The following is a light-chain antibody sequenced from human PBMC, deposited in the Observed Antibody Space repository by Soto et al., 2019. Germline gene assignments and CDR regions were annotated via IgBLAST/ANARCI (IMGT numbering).Light chain of an antibody. J-gene: IGLJ2*01. Sequence: QSALSQPASVSGSPGQSITISCTGTSSDVGGYNYVSWYQQYPGKAPKLMIYEVSNRPSGISNRFSGSKSGNTASLTISGLRAEDEADYYCSSYTSSTTPVVFGGGTKLTVL. CDR1: SSDVGGYNY. V-gene: IGLV2-14*01. CDR2: EVS. CDR3: SSYTSSTTPVV.